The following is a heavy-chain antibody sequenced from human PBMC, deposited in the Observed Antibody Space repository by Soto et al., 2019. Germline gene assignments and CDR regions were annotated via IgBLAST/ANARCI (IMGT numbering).Heavy chain of an antibody. Sequence: PSETLSLTCTVSDGSISSGDYYWIWIRQPPGKGLDWIGYIYYSGSTYYNPSLKSRVTISVDTSKNQFSLKLSSVTAADTAVYDCARTTEGLPSDGMDVWGQGTTVTVSS. V-gene: IGHV4-30-4*01. CDR2: IYYSGST. CDR3: ARTTEGLPSDGMDV. D-gene: IGHD1-1*01. J-gene: IGHJ6*02. CDR1: DGSISSGDYY.